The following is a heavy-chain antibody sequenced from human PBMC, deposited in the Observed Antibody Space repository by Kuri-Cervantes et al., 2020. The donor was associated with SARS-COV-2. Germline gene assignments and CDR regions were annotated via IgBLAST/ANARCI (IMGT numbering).Heavy chain of an antibody. CDR2: IYYSGST. Sequence: SETLSLTCTVSGGSISSYYWSWIRQPPGKGLEWIGYIYYSGSTNYNPSLKSRVTISVDKSKNQFSLRLKSVTAADTAVYYCARDGDLGRGSLPGDYYYGKDVWGQGTTVTVSS. D-gene: IGHD3-10*01. V-gene: IGHV4-59*12. J-gene: IGHJ6*02. CDR1: GGSISSYY. CDR3: ARDGDLGRGSLPGDYYYGKDV.